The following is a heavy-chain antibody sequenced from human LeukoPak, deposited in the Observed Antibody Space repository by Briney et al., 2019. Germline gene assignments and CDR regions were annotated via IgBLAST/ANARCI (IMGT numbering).Heavy chain of an antibody. D-gene: IGHD6-6*01. CDR2: IWYGGSNK. J-gene: IGHJ2*01. Sequence: PGGSLRLSCAASGFTFSSYGMHWVRQAPGKGLEWVAVIWYGGSNKYYADSVKGRFTISRDNSKNTLYLQMNSLRAEDTAVYYCAKEGYSSSSSGWYFDLWGRGTLVTVSS. V-gene: IGHV3-30*02. CDR3: AKEGYSSSSSGWYFDL. CDR1: GFTFSSYG.